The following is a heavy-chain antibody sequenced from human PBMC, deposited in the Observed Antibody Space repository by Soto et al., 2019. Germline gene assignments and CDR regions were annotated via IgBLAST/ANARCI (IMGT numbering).Heavy chain of an antibody. CDR1: GGSISGYY. D-gene: IGHD6-13*01. V-gene: IGHV4-30-4*08. CDR3: ARDLSGAAAGNNWFDP. CDR2: IYYSGST. J-gene: IGHJ5*02. Sequence: SETLSLTCTVSGGSISGYYWSWIRQPPGKGLEWIGYIYYSGSTYYNPSLKSRVTISVDTSKNQFSLKLSSVTAADTAVYYCARDLSGAAAGNNWFDPWGQGTLVTVSS.